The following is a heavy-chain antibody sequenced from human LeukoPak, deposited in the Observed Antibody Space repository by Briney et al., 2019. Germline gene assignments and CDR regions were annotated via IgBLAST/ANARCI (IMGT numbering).Heavy chain of an antibody. CDR1: GFTFSSYA. Sequence: GGSLRLSCAASGFTFSSYAMHWVRQEPGKGLEWVAVISYDGGNKYYADSVKGRFSISRDNSKNTLYLQMNSLRAEDTAVYYCAKLPYCSRTSCYVGHCWGQGTLVSVSS. V-gene: IGHV3-30*18. J-gene: IGHJ4*02. CDR2: ISYDGGNK. CDR3: AKLPYCSRTSCYVGHC. D-gene: IGHD2-2*01.